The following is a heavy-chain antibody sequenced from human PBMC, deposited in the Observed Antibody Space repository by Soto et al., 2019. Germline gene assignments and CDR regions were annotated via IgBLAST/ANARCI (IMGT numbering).Heavy chain of an antibody. CDR2: INPNSGGT. CDR1: GYTFTGYY. J-gene: IGHJ4*02. Sequence: ASVKVSCKASGYTFTGYYMHWVRQAPGQGLEWMGWINPNSGGTNYAQKFQGRVTMTRDTSISTAYMELSRLRSDDTAVYYCAREDYYDSSGRFDYWGQGTLVTVSS. D-gene: IGHD3-22*01. CDR3: AREDYYDSSGRFDY. V-gene: IGHV1-2*02.